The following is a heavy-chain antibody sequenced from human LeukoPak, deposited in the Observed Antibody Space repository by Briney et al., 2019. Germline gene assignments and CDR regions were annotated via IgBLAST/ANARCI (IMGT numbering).Heavy chain of an antibody. CDR2: ISASDGST. Sequence: TGGSLRLSCAASGFNFCNFAMGWVRQAPGKGLEWVSAISASDGSTYYADSVKGRFTISRDNSKNTLYLQMNSLRAEDTAVYYCAKGHYPSGTGKYYFNYWGQGTLVAVST. V-gene: IGHV3-23*01. CDR3: AKGHYPSGTGKYYFNY. D-gene: IGHD3-10*01. J-gene: IGHJ4*02. CDR1: GFNFCNFA.